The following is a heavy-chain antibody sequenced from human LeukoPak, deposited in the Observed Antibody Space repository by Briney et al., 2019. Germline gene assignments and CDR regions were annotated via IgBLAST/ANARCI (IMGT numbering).Heavy chain of an antibody. J-gene: IGHJ3*01. Sequence: PGGSLRLSSGASGFTYSSYDMHSVCQAPGKGLEWVSYLSSSGTIYYADSVKGRFTISRDNAKNSLFLQMNSLRDEDTAVYYCASSPGSLGNFGIWGQGTMVTVSS. CDR3: ASSPGSLGNFGI. CDR1: GFTYSSYD. V-gene: IGHV3-48*03. CDR2: LSSSGTI. D-gene: IGHD3-16*01.